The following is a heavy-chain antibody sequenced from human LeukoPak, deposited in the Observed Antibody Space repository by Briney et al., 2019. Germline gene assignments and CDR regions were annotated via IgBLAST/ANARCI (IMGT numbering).Heavy chain of an antibody. V-gene: IGHV4-38-2*01. J-gene: IGHJ4*02. Sequence: SETLSLTCAVSGYSISSGYYWGWIRQPPGKGLESIGSIYHSGSTYYNPSLKSRVTISVDTSKNQFSLKLSSVTAADTAVYYCARGGLLDYGDYAAFDYWGQGTLVTVSS. D-gene: IGHD4-17*01. CDR3: ARGGLLDYGDYAAFDY. CDR1: GYSISSGYY. CDR2: IYHSGST.